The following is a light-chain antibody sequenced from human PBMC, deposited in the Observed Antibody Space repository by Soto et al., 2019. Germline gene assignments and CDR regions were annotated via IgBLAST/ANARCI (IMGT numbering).Light chain of an antibody. CDR2: AAS. CDR3: QQYYSYPRRT. CDR1: QGISSY. Sequence: AIRMTQSPSSLSASTGDRVTITCRASQGISSYLAWYQQKPGKAPKLLIYAASTLQSGVPSRFSGSGSGTDFTLAIRCLQSDDFATYYCQQYYSYPRRTFGQGTKVEIK. V-gene: IGKV1-8*01. J-gene: IGKJ1*01.